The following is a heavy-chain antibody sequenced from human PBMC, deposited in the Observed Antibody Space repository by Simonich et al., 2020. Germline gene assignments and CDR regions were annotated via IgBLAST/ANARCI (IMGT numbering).Heavy chain of an antibody. CDR2: IYYSGST. CDR3: ARLPDY. J-gene: IGHJ4*02. Sequence: QVQLQESGPGLVKPSETLSLTCTVSGGSISSYYWSWIRQPPVKGLEWIGYIYYSGSTNSNPSLKSRVTISVDTSKNQFSLKLSSVTAADTAVYYCARLPDYWGQGTLVTVSS. CDR1: GGSISSYY. V-gene: IGHV4-59*08.